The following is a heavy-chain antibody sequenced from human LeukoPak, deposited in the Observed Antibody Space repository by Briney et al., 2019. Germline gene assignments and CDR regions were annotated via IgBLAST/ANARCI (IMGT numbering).Heavy chain of an antibody. V-gene: IGHV4-39*01. J-gene: IGHJ5*02. Sequence: SETLSLTCTVSGGSISSSSNYWGWIRQPPGQGLEWIRSIYYSGSTYYNPPLNSRVTISVDTSKNQYSLKLSSVTAADTAVYYCARWPRYNWNYFPNWFDPWGQGTLVTVSS. CDR1: GGSISSSSNY. D-gene: IGHD1-7*01. CDR2: IYYSGST. CDR3: ARWPRYNWNYFPNWFDP.